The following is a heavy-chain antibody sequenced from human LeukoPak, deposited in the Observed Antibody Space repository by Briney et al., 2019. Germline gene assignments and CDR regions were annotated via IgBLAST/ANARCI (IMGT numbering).Heavy chain of an antibody. D-gene: IGHD2-15*01. Sequence: ASVKVSCKASGYTFTGYYMHWVRQAPGQGLEWMGWINPNSGGTNYAQKFQGRVTMTRDTSISTAYMELSRLRSDDTAVYYCAWESYCSGGSCYSIDYWGQGTLVNVSS. CDR3: AWESYCSGGSCYSIDY. V-gene: IGHV1-2*02. CDR1: GYTFTGYY. CDR2: INPNSGGT. J-gene: IGHJ4*02.